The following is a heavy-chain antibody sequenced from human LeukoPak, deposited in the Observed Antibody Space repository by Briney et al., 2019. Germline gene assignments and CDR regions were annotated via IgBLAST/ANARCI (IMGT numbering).Heavy chain of an antibody. J-gene: IGHJ6*03. CDR3: ASSAAGHGEYYYYDMDV. Sequence: ASVKVSCKASGYTFTGYYMHWVRQSPGQGLEWRGWINPNSGGTNYAQKFQGWVTMTRDTSISTAYMELSRLRSDDTAVYYCASSAAGHGEYYYYDMDVWGKGTTVTVSS. D-gene: IGHD6-13*01. CDR2: INPNSGGT. CDR1: GYTFTGYY. V-gene: IGHV1-2*04.